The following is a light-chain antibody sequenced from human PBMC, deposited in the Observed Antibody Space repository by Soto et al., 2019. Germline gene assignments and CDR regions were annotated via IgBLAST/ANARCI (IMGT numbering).Light chain of an antibody. V-gene: IGKV1-5*03. CDR2: KAS. J-gene: IGKJ1*01. CDR1: QTISSW. Sequence: DIQMTQSPSTLSGSVGDRVTITCRASQTISSWLAWYHQKPGKAPKLLIYKASTLKSGVPSRFSGSGSGTEFTLTISSLQPDDFATYYCQQYNSYSQTFGQGTKVDI. CDR3: QQYNSYSQT.